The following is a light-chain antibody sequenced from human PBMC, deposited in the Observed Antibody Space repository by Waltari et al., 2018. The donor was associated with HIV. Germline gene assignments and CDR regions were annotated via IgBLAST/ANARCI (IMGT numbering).Light chain of an antibody. V-gene: IGLV2-14*01. Sequence: QSALTQPASVSGSPGQSITISCTGTSSDVGGYNYVSWYQQHPGKAPKLMIYEVSNRPSGVSNRFSGSKSGNTASLTISGLQAEDEAAYYCSSYTSNSTVVFGGGTKLTVL. CDR2: EVS. CDR3: SSYTSNSTVV. J-gene: IGLJ2*01. CDR1: SSDVGGYNY.